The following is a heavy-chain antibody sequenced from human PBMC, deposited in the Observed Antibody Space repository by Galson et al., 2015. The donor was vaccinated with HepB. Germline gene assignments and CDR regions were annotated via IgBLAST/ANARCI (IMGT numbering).Heavy chain of an antibody. CDR1: GFTFSNAW. D-gene: IGHD4-17*01. CDR2: IKSKTDGGTT. J-gene: IGHJ6*02. Sequence: SLRLSCAASGFTFSNAWMNWVRQAPGKGLEWVGRIKSKTDGGTTDYAAPVKGRFTISRDDSKNTLYLQMNSLKTEDTAVYYCTTRDYGDNYYYYYGMDVWGQGTTVTVSS. CDR3: TTRDYGDNYYYYYGMDV. V-gene: IGHV3-15*07.